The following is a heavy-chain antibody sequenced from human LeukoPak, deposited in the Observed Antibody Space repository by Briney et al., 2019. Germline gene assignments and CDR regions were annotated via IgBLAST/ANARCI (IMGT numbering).Heavy chain of an antibody. Sequence: GSLRLSCAASGFTFSGYSMNWVRQAPGKGLEWVGRIKSKTDGGTTDYAAPVKGRFTISRDDSKNTLYLQMNSLKTEDTAVYYCTTFYYDFWSGYYMIFADWGQGTLVTVSS. D-gene: IGHD3-3*01. CDR1: GFTFSGYS. J-gene: IGHJ4*02. CDR2: IKSKTDGGTT. V-gene: IGHV3-15*01. CDR3: TTFYYDFWSGYYMIFAD.